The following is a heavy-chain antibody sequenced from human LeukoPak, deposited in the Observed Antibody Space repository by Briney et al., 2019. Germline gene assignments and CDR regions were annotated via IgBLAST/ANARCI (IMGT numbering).Heavy chain of an antibody. Sequence: GGSLRLSCAASGFTFSGYWMHWVRQAPRKGLVWVSRINSDGSTTSYADSVKGRFTISRDNSKNSLYLQLNSLRTEDTAFYYCAKDGGSGATRPIDFWGQGTLVSVSS. CDR2: INSDGSTT. J-gene: IGHJ4*02. CDR1: GFTFSGYW. D-gene: IGHD1-26*01. V-gene: IGHV3-74*01. CDR3: AKDGGSGATRPIDF.